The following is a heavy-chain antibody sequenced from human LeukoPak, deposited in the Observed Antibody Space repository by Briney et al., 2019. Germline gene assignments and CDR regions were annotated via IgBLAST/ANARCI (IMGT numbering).Heavy chain of an antibody. CDR2: ISTSSSYI. Sequence: AGGSPRLSCAASGFIFSSYSMNWVRQAPGKGLEWVSSISTSSSYIYYADSVKGRFTISRDNAKNSLFLQMNSLRAEDTAVYYCARDRSNIAASDGWFDPWGQGTLVTVSS. D-gene: IGHD6-13*01. J-gene: IGHJ5*02. V-gene: IGHV3-21*01. CDR3: ARDRSNIAASDGWFDP. CDR1: GFIFSSYS.